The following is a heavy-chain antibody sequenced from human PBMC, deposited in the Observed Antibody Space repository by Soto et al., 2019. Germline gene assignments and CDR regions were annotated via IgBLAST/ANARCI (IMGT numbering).Heavy chain of an antibody. Sequence: ASETLSLTCAVSGYSISSGYYWGWIRQPPGKGLEWIGSIYHSGSTYYNPSLKSRVTISVDTSKNQFSLKLSSVTAADTAVYYCARVIGTTLGWFDPWGQGTLVTVSS. CDR2: IYHSGST. CDR1: GYSISSGYY. V-gene: IGHV4-38-2*01. D-gene: IGHD1-7*01. J-gene: IGHJ5*02. CDR3: ARVIGTTLGWFDP.